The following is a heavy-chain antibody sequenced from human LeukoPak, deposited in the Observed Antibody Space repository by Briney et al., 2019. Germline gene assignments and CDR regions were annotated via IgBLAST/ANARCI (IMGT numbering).Heavy chain of an antibody. V-gene: IGHV3-43*02. CDR3: AKDNRMSHYDFWRGYYPGVYYYYYMDV. D-gene: IGHD3-3*01. J-gene: IGHJ6*03. CDR1: GFTFDDYA. CDR2: ISGDGGST. Sequence: PGGSLRLSCAASGFTFDDYAMHWVRQAPGKGLEWVSLISGDGGSTYYADSVKGRFTISRDNSKNSLYLQMNSLRTEDTALYYCAKDNRMSHYDFWRGYYPGVYYYYYMDVWGKGTTVTVSS.